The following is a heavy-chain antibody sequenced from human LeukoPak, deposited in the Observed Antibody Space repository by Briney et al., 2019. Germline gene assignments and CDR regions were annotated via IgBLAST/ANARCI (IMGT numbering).Heavy chain of an antibody. J-gene: IGHJ4*02. V-gene: IGHV4-39*07. CDR2: IYYSGST. CDR1: GGSISSSSYY. CDR3: ARDFLLPFDY. Sequence: SETLSLTCTVSGGSISSSSYYWGWIRPPPGKGLEWIGSIYYSGSTYYNPSLKSRVTISVDTSKNQFSLKLSSVTAADTAVYYCARDFLLPFDYWGQGTLVTVSS. D-gene: IGHD3-22*01.